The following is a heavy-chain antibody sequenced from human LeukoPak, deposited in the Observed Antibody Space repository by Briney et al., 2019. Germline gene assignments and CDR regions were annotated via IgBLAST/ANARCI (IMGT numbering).Heavy chain of an antibody. Sequence: GGSLRLSCAASGFTFSSYWMSWVRQAPGKGLEWVANIKQDGSEKYYVDSVKGRFTISRDNSKNTLYLQMNSLRAEDTAVYYCASTYYYGSGSLETYYYYMDVWGKGTTVTISS. CDR3: ASTYYYGSGSLETYYYYMDV. CDR1: GFTFSSYW. D-gene: IGHD3-10*01. CDR2: IKQDGSEK. J-gene: IGHJ6*03. V-gene: IGHV3-7*01.